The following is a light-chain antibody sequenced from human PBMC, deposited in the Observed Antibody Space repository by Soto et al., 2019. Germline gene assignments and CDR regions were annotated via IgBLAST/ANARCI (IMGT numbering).Light chain of an antibody. CDR3: QQPPYA. CDR1: QTPRTF. CDR2: ATS. J-gene: IGKJ3*01. Sequence: DIQVTQSPSSLSASVRDRVTITCRASQTPRTFMNWYQPKPGNAPRLLIHATSTLQSGVPSRFSARDSGADLTLTINNLRPEELETSFCQQPPYAFDLGTRVDI. V-gene: IGKV1-39*01.